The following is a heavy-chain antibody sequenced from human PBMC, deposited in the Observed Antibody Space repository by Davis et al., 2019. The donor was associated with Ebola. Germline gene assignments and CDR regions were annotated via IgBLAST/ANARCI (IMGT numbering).Heavy chain of an antibody. CDR1: GFTFSSYS. D-gene: IGHD2-15*01. CDR2: ISSSSSTI. Sequence: GESLKISCAASGFTFSSYSMNWVRQAPGKGLEWVSYISSSSSTIYYTDSVKGRFTISRDNAKNSLYLQMNSLRAEDTAVYYCAKWDCSGGSCYGMDVWGQGTTVTVSS. CDR3: AKWDCSGGSCYGMDV. V-gene: IGHV3-48*01. J-gene: IGHJ6*02.